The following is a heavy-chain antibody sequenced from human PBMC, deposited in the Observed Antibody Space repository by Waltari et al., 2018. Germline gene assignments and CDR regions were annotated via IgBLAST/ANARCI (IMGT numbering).Heavy chain of an antibody. CDR2: INHSVST. D-gene: IGHD3-22*01. V-gene: IGHV4-34*01. Sequence: QVQLQQWGAGLLKPSETLSLTCAVYGGSFSGYYWSWIRQPPGKGLEWIGEINHSVSTNYNPSLKSRVTISVDTSKTQFSLKLSSVTAADTAVYYCARASITTPSGMDVWGKGTTVTVSS. CDR3: ARASITTPSGMDV. CDR1: GGSFSGYY. J-gene: IGHJ6*04.